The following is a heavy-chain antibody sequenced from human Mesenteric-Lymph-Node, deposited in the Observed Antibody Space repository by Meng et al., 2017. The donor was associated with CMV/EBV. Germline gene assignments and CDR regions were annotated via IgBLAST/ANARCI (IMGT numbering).Heavy chain of an antibody. D-gene: IGHD6-19*01. CDR1: GFTFSSYG. J-gene: IGHJ4*02. V-gene: IGHV3-23*01. Sequence: GESLKISCAATGFTFSSYGMSWVRQAPGQGLEWVSTISGSGGSTYFADAVKGRFTISRDNSKNTVHLHMNSLRVEDTATYYCARGRSSGWYGDYWGQGTLVTVSS. CDR3: ARGRSSGWYGDY. CDR2: ISGSGGST.